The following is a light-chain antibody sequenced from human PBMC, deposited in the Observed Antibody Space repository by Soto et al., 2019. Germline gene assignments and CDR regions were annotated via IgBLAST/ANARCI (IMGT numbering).Light chain of an antibody. CDR1: QSLVYSDGDTY. V-gene: IGKV2-30*01. J-gene: IGKJ1*01. CDR2: KVS. CDR3: MQGTHWPRT. Sequence: DVVMTQSPLSLPVTLGQPASISCRSSQSLVYSDGDTYLNWFQQRPDQSPRRLIYKVSNRDSGVPDRFSGIGSGTDFTLKINRVEAEDVGVYYCMQGTHWPRTFGQGTKVEI.